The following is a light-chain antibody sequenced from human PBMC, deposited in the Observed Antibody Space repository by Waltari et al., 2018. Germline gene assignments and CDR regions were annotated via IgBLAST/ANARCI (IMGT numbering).Light chain of an antibody. J-gene: IGKJ4*01. V-gene: IGKV1-39*01. CDR1: QRITTS. Sequence: DIQMTQSPSSLSASVGDRVTISCRASQRITTSLSWYQRRPGKAPKPLIYAAYSLQNGVPSRFSGSLSGTDFTLTISGLQPEDSATYYCQQTFIVPPSFGGGTKLEI. CDR3: QQTFIVPPS. CDR2: AAY.